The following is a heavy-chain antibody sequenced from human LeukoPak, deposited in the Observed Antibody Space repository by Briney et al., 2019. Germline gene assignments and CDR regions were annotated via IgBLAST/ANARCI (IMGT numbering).Heavy chain of an antibody. Sequence: GGSLGLSCVGSGFSFRYFAIHWVRQAPGKGLEYVSVINTDGRITYYADSVKSRFTISRDNSKNTVYLQMGSLRGDDMAVYYCTRDGGSFCDFDYWGQGALVTVSS. J-gene: IGHJ4*02. CDR3: TRDGGSFCDFDY. CDR1: GFSFRYFA. D-gene: IGHD1-26*01. V-gene: IGHV3-64*02. CDR2: INTDGRIT.